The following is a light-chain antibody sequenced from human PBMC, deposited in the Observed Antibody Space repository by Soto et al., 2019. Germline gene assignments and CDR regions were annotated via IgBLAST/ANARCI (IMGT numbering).Light chain of an antibody. CDR3: QEYHNWPPYT. J-gene: IGKJ2*01. CDR2: GAS. Sequence: EIVMTQSPATLSVSPGERATLSCRASQSVSTNLAWYQQKPGQAPRLLMYGASTRATGIPARLSGSESGTEFTLIITSLQSEDFAVYYSQEYHNWPPYTFGQGTKLEIK. CDR1: QSVSTN. V-gene: IGKV3-15*01.